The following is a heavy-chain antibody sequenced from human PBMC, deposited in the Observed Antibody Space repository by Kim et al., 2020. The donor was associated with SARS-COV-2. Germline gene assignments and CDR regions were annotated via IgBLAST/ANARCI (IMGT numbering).Heavy chain of an antibody. V-gene: IGHV3-15*01. D-gene: IGHD3-3*01. Sequence: GGSLRLSCAASGFTFSNAWMSWVRQAPGKGLEWVGRIKSKTDGGTTDYAAPVKGRFTISRDDSKNTLYLQMNSLKTEDTAVYYCTAGLPKLRFLEWFNYGMDVWGQGTTVTVSS. CDR2: IKSKTDGGTT. CDR1: GFTFSNAW. J-gene: IGHJ6*02. CDR3: TAGLPKLRFLEWFNYGMDV.